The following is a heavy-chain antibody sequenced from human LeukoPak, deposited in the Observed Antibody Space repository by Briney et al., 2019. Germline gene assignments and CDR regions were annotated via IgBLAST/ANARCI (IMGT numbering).Heavy chain of an antibody. D-gene: IGHD4-11*01. CDR2: INPSGGST. CDR3: ARWTTDYYYYYMDV. Sequence: ASVKVSCKASGYTFTSYYMHWVRQAPGQGLEWMGIINPSGGSTSYAQKFQGRVTMTRDTSISTAYMELSRLRSDDTAVYYCARWTTDYYYYYMDVWGKGTTVTVSS. V-gene: IGHV1-46*01. J-gene: IGHJ6*03. CDR1: GYTFTSYY.